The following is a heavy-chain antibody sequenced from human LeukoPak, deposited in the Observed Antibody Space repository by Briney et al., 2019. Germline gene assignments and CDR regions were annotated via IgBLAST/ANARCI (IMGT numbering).Heavy chain of an antibody. CDR3: ARGGSYRFDY. Sequence: PETLSLTCTVSGGSISSYDRSWIRQPPGKGLEWIWYIYYSGSTNYNPSLKSRVTISVDTSKNQFSLKLSSVTAADTAVYYCARGGSYRFDYWGQGTLVTVSS. V-gene: IGHV4-59*01. D-gene: IGHD1-26*01. CDR1: GGSISSYD. CDR2: IYYSGST. J-gene: IGHJ4*02.